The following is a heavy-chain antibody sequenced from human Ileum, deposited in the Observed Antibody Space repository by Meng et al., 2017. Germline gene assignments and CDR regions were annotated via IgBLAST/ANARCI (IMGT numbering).Heavy chain of an antibody. CDR2: INPDGSDP. J-gene: IGHJ1*01. V-gene: IGHV3-74*01. D-gene: IGHD1-1*01. Sequence: QVVDSGGGFAPTVGSLSLPCAASGFTFTAPWVHWVLQGPGKGLVWVSRINPDGSDPTYADSVKGRFTISRDNAKNTVYLQMNSLRAEDTALYYCTNDRLNHWGQGALVTVSS. CDR3: TNDRLNH. CDR1: GFTFTAPW.